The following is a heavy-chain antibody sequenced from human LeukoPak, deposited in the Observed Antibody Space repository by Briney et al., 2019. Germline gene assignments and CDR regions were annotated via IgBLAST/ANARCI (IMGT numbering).Heavy chain of an antibody. D-gene: IGHD5-12*01. CDR2: FDPEGGET. Sequence: ASVKVSCKVSGYTLTELSMHWVRPAPGKGLEWMGGFDPEGGETIYAQKFQGRVTMTEDTSTDTAYMELSSLRSEDTAVYYCATRTYSGYDWEFDYWGQGTLVTVSS. CDR3: ATRTYSGYDWEFDY. V-gene: IGHV1-24*01. J-gene: IGHJ4*02. CDR1: GYTLTELS.